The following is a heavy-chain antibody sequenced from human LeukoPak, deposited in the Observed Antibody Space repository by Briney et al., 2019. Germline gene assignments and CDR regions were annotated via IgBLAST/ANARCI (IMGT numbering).Heavy chain of an antibody. CDR2: ISYDGSNK. Sequence: PGGSLRLSCAASGFTFSIYAMHWVRQAPGKGLEWVAVISYDGSNKYYADSVKGRFTISGDNSKDTVYLQMNSLRAEDTAVYYCVRDCSASSSGYYFLGYWGQGTLVTVSS. D-gene: IGHD3-22*01. V-gene: IGHV3-30*14. CDR1: GFTFSIYA. CDR3: VRDCSASSSGYYFLGY. J-gene: IGHJ4*02.